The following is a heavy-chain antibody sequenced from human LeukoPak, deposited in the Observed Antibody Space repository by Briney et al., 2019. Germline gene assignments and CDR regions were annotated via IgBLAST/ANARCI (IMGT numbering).Heavy chain of an antibody. CDR3: ARGAEYYAIWRGYAGYSDY. CDR2: IYHRGST. CDR1: GYSISNGYY. V-gene: IGHV4-38-2*02. Sequence: PSETLSLTCTVSGYSISNGYYCGWIRQPPGKGLEWVGSIYHRGSTYYNPSLRSRVTISLDKSKKKLSLKLTSVTAADTAVYFCARGAEYYAIWRGYAGYSDYWGQGISVTVSS. J-gene: IGHJ4*02. D-gene: IGHD3-3*01.